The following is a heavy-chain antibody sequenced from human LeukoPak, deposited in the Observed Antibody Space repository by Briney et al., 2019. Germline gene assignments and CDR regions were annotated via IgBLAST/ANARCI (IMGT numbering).Heavy chain of an antibody. Sequence: SETLSLTCTVSGGSISSGGYYWSWIRQHPGKGLEWIGYIYYSGNTYYNPSLKSRVTISVDTSKNQFSLKLTSVTAADTAVYYCARVLGGARSSGYSILHFDYWGQGTLVTVSS. CDR3: ARVLGGARSSGYSILHFDY. CDR2: IYYSGNT. CDR1: GGSISSGGYY. J-gene: IGHJ4*02. D-gene: IGHD3-22*01. V-gene: IGHV4-31*03.